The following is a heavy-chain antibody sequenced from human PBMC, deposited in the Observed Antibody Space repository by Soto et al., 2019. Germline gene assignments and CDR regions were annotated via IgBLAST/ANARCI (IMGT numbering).Heavy chain of an antibody. J-gene: IGHJ4*02. V-gene: IGHV3-23*01. CDR2: ISGSGGSR. CDR1: GFTFSNYA. Sequence: XXSLRLSFAASGFTFSNYAVPWVLRAPGKGLEWVSDISGSGGSRYYADSVKGRFTISRDNSKNTLYLQMNSLRAEDTAVYYCARSIYVDIVATTTFDYWGQGTLVTVSS. D-gene: IGHD5-12*01. CDR3: ARSIYVDIVATTTFDY.